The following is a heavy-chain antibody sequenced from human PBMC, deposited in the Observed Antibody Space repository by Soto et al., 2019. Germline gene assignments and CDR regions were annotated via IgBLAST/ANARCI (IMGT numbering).Heavy chain of an antibody. V-gene: IGHV4-39*07. CDR3: ARIAAAGTNFGY. D-gene: IGHD6-13*01. CDR1: GGNISSSSYY. CDR2: IYYSGST. Sequence: PSETMPLPYTVFGGNISSSSYYWGRIRQPPGKGLEWIGSIYYSGSTYYNPSLKSRVTISVDKSKNQFSLKLSSVTAADTAVYYCARIAAAGTNFGYWGQGTLVTVSS. J-gene: IGHJ4*02.